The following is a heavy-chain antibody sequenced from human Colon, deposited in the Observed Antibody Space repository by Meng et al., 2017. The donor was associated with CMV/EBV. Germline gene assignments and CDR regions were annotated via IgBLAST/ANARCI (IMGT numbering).Heavy chain of an antibody. V-gene: IGHV3-7*01. CDR1: GFTFSNYW. D-gene: IGHD2-21*02. CDR3: VRTDYYYYGMDD. CDR2: IMESGTEI. J-gene: IGHJ6*02. Sequence: GSLRLSCVASGFTFSNYWMSWVRQSPGKGLEWVANIMESGTEIYYVESVKGRFTISRDNAQKSLYLQMDALRAEDTALYYCVRTDYYYYGMDDWGQGTTVTVSS.